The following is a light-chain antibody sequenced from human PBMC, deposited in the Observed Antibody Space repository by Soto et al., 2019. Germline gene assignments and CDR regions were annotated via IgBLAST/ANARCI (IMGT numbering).Light chain of an antibody. V-gene: IGKV1-33*01. CDR2: DAS. Sequence: DIQLTQSPSSLSASVGDRVTITCQASQAIITYLNWFQQKPGRAPKLLIYDASHLETGAPSRFSGSGPGTAFTFTISSLQPEDIGTYFCQQYDNLPLTFGGGTKVDIK. J-gene: IGKJ4*01. CDR1: QAIITY. CDR3: QQYDNLPLT.